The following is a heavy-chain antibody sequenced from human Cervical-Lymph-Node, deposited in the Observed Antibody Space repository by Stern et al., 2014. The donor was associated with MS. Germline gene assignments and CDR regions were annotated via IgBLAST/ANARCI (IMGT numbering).Heavy chain of an antibody. CDR3: AREQSGDSSGYWWFDP. J-gene: IGHJ5*02. D-gene: IGHD3-22*01. CDR2: IYYSGST. Sequence: VQLVESGPGLVKPSQTLSLTCTVSGGSISSGGYYWSWIRQHPGKGLEWIGYIYYSGSTYYNPSLKSRVTISVDTSKNQFSLKLSSVTAADTAVYYCAREQSGDSSGYWWFDPWGQGTLVTVSS. CDR1: GGSISSGGYY. V-gene: IGHV4-31*03.